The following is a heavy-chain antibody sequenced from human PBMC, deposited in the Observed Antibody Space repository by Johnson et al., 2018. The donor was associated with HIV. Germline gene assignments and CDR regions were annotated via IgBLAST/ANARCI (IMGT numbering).Heavy chain of an antibody. V-gene: IGHV3-11*01. J-gene: IGHJ3*02. Sequence: QVQVVESGGGLVKPGGSLRLSCAASGFIFSDYYLTWIRQAPGKGLEWISYISNSASAIYYADSVKGRFTISRDNAKTSLYLQINRLRAEDTAVYYCARDDCTAGICYNAFDIWGQGTMVTVSS. CDR1: GFIFSDYY. CDR3: ARDDCTAGICYNAFDI. CDR2: ISNSASAI. D-gene: IGHD2-8*02.